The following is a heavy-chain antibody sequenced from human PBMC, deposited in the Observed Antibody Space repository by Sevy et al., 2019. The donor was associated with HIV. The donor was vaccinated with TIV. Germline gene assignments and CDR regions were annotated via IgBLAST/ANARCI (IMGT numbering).Heavy chain of an antibody. D-gene: IGHD6-19*01. V-gene: IGHV1-8*02. Sequence: ASVKVSCKASGFNFASYDIYWVRQATGQGLEWMGWMNTNTGNTGFAQTFQGRVTITRNTSITTAYMELSNLRSEDTAVYYCARVSGWHLRYGMDVWGQGTTVTVSS. J-gene: IGHJ6*02. CDR2: MNTNTGNT. CDR3: ARVSGWHLRYGMDV. CDR1: GFNFASYD.